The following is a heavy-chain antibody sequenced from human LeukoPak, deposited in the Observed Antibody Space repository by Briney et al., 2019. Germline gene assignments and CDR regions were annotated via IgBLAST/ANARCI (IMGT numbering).Heavy chain of an antibody. V-gene: IGHV1-69*04. CDR3: AEDATVTTEGFDY. CDR1: GGTFSSYA. J-gene: IGHJ4*02. D-gene: IGHD4-17*01. Sequence: SVKVSCKASGGTFSSYAISWVRQAPRQGLEWMGRIIPILGIANYAQKFQGRVTITADKSTSTAYMELSSLRSEDTAVYYCAEDATVTTEGFDYWGQGTLVTVSS. CDR2: IIPILGIA.